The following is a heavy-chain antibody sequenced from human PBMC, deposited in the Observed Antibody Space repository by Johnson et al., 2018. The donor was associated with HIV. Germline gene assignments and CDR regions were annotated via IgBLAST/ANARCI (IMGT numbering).Heavy chain of an antibody. J-gene: IGHJ3*02. CDR3: TTVLAGTNSFGI. Sequence: VQLVESGGGVVRPGGSLRLSCAASGFTFSSYAMSWVRQAPGKGLEWVSAISGSGGSTGYADSVKGRFTISRDDSKNTLYLEMNSLKTEDTAVYYCTTVLAGTNSFGIWGQGTMVTVSS. CDR1: GFTFSSYA. D-gene: IGHD6-19*01. V-gene: IGHV3-23*04. CDR2: ISGSGGST.